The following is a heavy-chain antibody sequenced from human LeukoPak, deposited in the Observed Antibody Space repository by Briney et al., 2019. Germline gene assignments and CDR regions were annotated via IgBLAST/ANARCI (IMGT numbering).Heavy chain of an antibody. V-gene: IGHV1-18*01. CDR1: GYTFTSYG. CDR2: ISAYNGNT. D-gene: IGHD2-2*01. CDR3: ARFFRYCSSTSCSPEVYYYYGMDV. Sequence: GASVKVSCKASGYTFTSYGISWVRQAPGQGLEWMGWISAYNGNTNYAQKLQGRVTMTRNTSISTAYMELSSLRSEDTAVYYCARFFRYCSSTSCSPEVYYYYGMDVWGQGTTVTVPS. J-gene: IGHJ6*02.